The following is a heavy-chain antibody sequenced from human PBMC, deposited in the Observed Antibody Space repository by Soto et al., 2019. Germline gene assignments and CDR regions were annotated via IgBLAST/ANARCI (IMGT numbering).Heavy chain of an antibody. J-gene: IGHJ4*02. CDR1: GFTFSSYA. V-gene: IGHV3-23*01. D-gene: IGHD2-15*01. CDR3: AKEGCSGGSCYYYFDY. Sequence: EVQLLESGGGLVQPGGSLRLSCAASGFTFSSYAMSWVRQAPGKGLEWVSAISGSGGSTYYADSVKGRFTISRDNSKNTLYLQMNSLRAEDTAVYYCAKEGCSGGSCYYYFDYWGQGTLVTVSS. CDR2: ISGSGGST.